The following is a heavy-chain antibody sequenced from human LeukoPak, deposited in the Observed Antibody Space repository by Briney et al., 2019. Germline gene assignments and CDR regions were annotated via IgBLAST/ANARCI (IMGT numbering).Heavy chain of an antibody. J-gene: IGHJ4*02. D-gene: IGHD3-3*01. CDR1: GFTLSSYW. CDR2: INPEATTI. V-gene: IGHV3-74*03. CDR3: AREPFRSGYYSNLLFDY. Sequence: GGSLRLSCAASGFTLSSYWMHWVRQAPGKGLVWVSRINPEATTITYADSVKGRFTISRDNSKNTLYLQMNSLRAEDTAVYYCAREPFRSGYYSNLLFDYWGQGTLVTVSS.